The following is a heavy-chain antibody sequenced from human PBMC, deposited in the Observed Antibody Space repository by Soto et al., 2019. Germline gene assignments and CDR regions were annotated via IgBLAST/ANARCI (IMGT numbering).Heavy chain of an antibody. Sequence: GGSLRLSCAASGFTVSSNYMSWVRQAPGKGLEWVSVIYSGGSTYYADSVKGRFTISRDNSKNTLYLQMNSLRAEDTAVYYCASASPRDLYYYYYYMDVWGKGTTVTVSS. CDR2: IYSGGST. CDR3: ASASPRDLYYYYYYMDV. J-gene: IGHJ6*03. V-gene: IGHV3-66*01. CDR1: GFTVSSNY.